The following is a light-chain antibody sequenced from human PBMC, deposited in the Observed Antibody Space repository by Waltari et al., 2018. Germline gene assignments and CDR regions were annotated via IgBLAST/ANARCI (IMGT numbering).Light chain of an antibody. CDR2: AAS. CDR3: QQYGSSIMYT. J-gene: IGKJ2*01. V-gene: IGKV1-39*01. CDR1: RSINSY. Sequence: DIQMTQSPSSLSASVGDRVTITCRASRSINSYLSWYQHKPGKAPKLLIYAASTLQSGVPSRFSGSGSGTDFTLTISRLEPEDFAVYYCQQYGSSIMYTFGQGTKLEIK.